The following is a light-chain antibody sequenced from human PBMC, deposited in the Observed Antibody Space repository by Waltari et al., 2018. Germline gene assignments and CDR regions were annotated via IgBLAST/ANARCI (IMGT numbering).Light chain of an antibody. Sequence: NFMLTQPHSVSESPGKTVTISCTGSSGSIASNYVQWYQQRPGSAPTTVIYEDNQRPSGVPDRFSGSIDSSSNSASLTISGLKTEDEADYYCQSDDSSLWVFGGGTKLTVL. CDR1: SGSIASNY. CDR3: QSDDSSLWV. V-gene: IGLV6-57*02. J-gene: IGLJ3*02. CDR2: EDN.